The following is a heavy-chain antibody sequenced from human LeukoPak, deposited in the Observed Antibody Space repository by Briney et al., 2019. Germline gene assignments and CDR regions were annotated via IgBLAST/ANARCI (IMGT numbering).Heavy chain of an antibody. CDR2: INHSGST. CDR3: ARGRGIAAAGTFDY. Sequence: SETLSLTCAVYGGSFSGYYWSWIRQPPGKGLEWTGEINHSGSTNYNPSLKSRVSISVDTSKNQFSLKLSSVTAADTAVYYCARGRGIAAAGTFDYWGQGTLVTVSS. D-gene: IGHD6-13*01. CDR1: GGSFSGYY. V-gene: IGHV4-34*01. J-gene: IGHJ4*02.